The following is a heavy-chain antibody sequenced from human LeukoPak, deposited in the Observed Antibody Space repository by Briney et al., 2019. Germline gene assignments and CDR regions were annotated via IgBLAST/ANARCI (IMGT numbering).Heavy chain of an antibody. V-gene: IGHV3-30*18. CDR1: GFTFSSYG. D-gene: IGHD3-3*01. J-gene: IGHJ5*02. CDR3: AKNSLWSGFGNRDWYNWFDP. Sequence: GGSLRPSCAASGFTFSSYGMHWVRQAPGKGLEWVAVISYDGSNKYYADSVKGRFTISRDNSKNTLYLQMNSLRAEDTAVYYCAKNSLWSGFGNRDWYNWFDPWGQGTLVTVSS. CDR2: ISYDGSNK.